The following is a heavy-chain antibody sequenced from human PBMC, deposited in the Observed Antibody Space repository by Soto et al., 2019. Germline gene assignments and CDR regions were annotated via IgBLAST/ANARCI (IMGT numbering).Heavy chain of an antibody. J-gene: IGHJ5*02. CDR1: GFTFTTYA. Sequence: PGGSLRLSCAASGFTFTTYAMSWVRQAPGKGLEWVSSISRTGGSTFYADSVKGRFTISRDNSKNTLYLQLNSLRAEDTAVYYCAKRPGSSVSWGQGTLVTVSS. CDR3: AKRPGSSVS. CDR2: ISRTGGST. V-gene: IGHV3-23*01.